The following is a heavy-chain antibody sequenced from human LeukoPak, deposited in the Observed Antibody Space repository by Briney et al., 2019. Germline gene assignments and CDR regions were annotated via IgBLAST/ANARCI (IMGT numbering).Heavy chain of an antibody. D-gene: IGHD6-13*01. J-gene: IGHJ4*02. CDR1: RASISDNY. V-gene: IGHV4-4*07. Sequence: SETLSLTCTVSRASISDNYWSWSRQTAGKALEWIGRTYTSGDTNYNPSLKSRASVSVDTSKNQFYLSLRYVTAAHTAVYYCTIGGASGSLAHWGPGTLVTVSS. CDR3: TIGGASGSLAH. CDR2: TYTSGDT.